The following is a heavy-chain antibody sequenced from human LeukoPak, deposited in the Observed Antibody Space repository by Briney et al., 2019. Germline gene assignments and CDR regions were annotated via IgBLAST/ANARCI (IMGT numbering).Heavy chain of an antibody. Sequence: ASVKVSCKASGYTFTSYDINWARQATGQGLEWMGWMNPNSGNTGYAQNFQGRVTMTRNTSISTAYMGLSSLRSEDTAVYYCARGSDIVVVVAAEYYFDYWGQGTLVTVSS. V-gene: IGHV1-8*01. D-gene: IGHD2-15*01. CDR1: GYTFTSYD. CDR2: MNPNSGNT. J-gene: IGHJ4*02. CDR3: ARGSDIVVVVAAEYYFDY.